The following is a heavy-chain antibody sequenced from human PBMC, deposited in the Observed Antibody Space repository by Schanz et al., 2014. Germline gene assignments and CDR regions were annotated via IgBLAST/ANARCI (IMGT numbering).Heavy chain of an antibody. CDR3: AGGEYQLLYGN. CDR2: ISSTSRAT. J-gene: IGHJ4*02. Sequence: VQLVDSGGGLVKPGGSLRLSCAASGFTFRSYSMNWVRQAPGKGLEWISYISSTSRATYYADSVKGRFTISRDNAKNSLFLQMNSLRAEDTAVYYCAGGEYQLLYGNWGQGTLVTVSS. D-gene: IGHD2-2*02. CDR1: GFTFRSYS. V-gene: IGHV3-48*01.